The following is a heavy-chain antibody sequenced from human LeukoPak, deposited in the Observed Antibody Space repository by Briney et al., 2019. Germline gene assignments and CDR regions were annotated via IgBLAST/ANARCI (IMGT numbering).Heavy chain of an antibody. D-gene: IGHD3-22*01. CDR3: ARRLDYYDSSGYYIIHAFDI. CDR1: GGSFSGYY. Sequence: PSETLSLTCAVYGGSFSGYYWSWIRQPPGKGLEWIGEINHSGSTNYNPSLKSRVTISVDTSKNQFSLKLSSVTAADTAVYYCARRLDYYDSSGYYIIHAFDIWGQGTMVTVSS. V-gene: IGHV4-34*01. CDR2: INHSGST. J-gene: IGHJ3*02.